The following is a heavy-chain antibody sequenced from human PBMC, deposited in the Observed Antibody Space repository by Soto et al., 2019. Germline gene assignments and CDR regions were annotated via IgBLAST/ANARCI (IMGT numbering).Heavy chain of an antibody. D-gene: IGHD2-15*01. CDR1: GGTFSSYA. Sequence: GASVKLSCAASGGTFSSYAISWVRQAPGQGLEWMGGIIPIFGTANYAQKFQGRVTITADESTSTAYMELSSLRSEDTAVYYCARVSKDIVVVVAAIGDAFDIWGQGTMVTVSS. CDR2: IIPIFGTA. J-gene: IGHJ3*02. CDR3: ARVSKDIVVVVAAIGDAFDI. V-gene: IGHV1-69*13.